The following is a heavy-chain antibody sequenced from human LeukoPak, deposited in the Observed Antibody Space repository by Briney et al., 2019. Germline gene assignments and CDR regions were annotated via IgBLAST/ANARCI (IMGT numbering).Heavy chain of an antibody. CDR3: ARAGKSYGSLDI. CDR1: GFTFSSYA. Sequence: GGSLRLSCAASGFTFSSYAMHWVRQAPGKGLEWVAVISYDGSNKYYADSVKGRFTISRDNAKNSLYLQMNSLRGEDTAVYYCARAGKSYGSLDIWGQGTMVTVSS. V-gene: IGHV3-30*04. D-gene: IGHD3-10*01. CDR2: ISYDGSNK. J-gene: IGHJ3*02.